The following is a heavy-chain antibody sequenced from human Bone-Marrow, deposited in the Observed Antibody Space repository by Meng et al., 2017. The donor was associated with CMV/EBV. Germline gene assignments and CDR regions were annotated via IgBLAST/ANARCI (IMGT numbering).Heavy chain of an antibody. J-gene: IGHJ5*02. Sequence: GESLKISCAASGFTFSTYSMNWVRQAPGKGLEWVSSISDSSSYIKYADSVRGRFIISRDNVKNSLSLQMNSLRAEDTAGYYCARSGYDSSGYYAGWFGPWGQGTLVTVSS. CDR2: ISDSSSYI. CDR3: ARSGYDSSGYYAGWFGP. D-gene: IGHD3-22*01. V-gene: IGHV3-21*06. CDR1: GFTFSTYS.